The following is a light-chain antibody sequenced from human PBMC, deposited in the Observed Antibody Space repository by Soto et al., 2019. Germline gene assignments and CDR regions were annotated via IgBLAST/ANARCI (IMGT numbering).Light chain of an antibody. CDR3: LSKTSSISYV. Sequence: QSLLTQAASVSGSPGQSITISCTGTTSDVGGYNYVSWYQQHPGKVPKLLIHEVSNRPSGVSNRFSGSKSGNTASLTISGLQAEDEADYYCLSKTSSISYVFGTGTKVTVL. J-gene: IGLJ1*01. CDR2: EVS. CDR1: TSDVGGYNY. V-gene: IGLV2-14*01.